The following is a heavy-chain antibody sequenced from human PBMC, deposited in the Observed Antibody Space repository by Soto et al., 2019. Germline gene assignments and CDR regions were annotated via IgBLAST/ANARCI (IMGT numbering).Heavy chain of an antibody. CDR3: ARGGVVVTGTVNFDY. CDR2: ISYDGSNK. CDR1: GFTFSSYS. Sequence: QVQLVESGGGVVQPGRSLSLSCAASGFTFSSYSMYWVRQAPGKGLAWMAVISYDGSNKYYADSVKGRFTISRDNSKNTLYLQMNSLSAEDTAVYYCARGGVVVTGTVNFDYWGQGTLVTVSS. J-gene: IGHJ4*02. V-gene: IGHV3-30-3*01. D-gene: IGHD2-21*02.